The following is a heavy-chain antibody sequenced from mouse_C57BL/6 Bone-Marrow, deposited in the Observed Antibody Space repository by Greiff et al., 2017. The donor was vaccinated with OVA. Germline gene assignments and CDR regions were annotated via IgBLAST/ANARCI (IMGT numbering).Heavy chain of an antibody. D-gene: IGHD2-4*01. J-gene: IGHJ1*03. Sequence: QVQLQQSGAELVKPGASVKMSCKASGYTFTSYWITWVKQRPGQGLEWIGDIYPGSGSTNYNEKFKSKATLTVDTSSSTAYMQLSSLTSEDSAVYYCARGRLRRDWYFDVWGTGTTVTVSS. CDR2: IYPGSGST. CDR3: ARGRLRRDWYFDV. CDR1: GYTFTSYW. V-gene: IGHV1-55*01.